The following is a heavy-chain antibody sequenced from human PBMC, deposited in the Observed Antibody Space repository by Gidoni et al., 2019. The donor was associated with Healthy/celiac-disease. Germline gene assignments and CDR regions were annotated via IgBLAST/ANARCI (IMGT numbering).Heavy chain of an antibody. V-gene: IGHV1-2*02. D-gene: IGHD3-10*01. CDR1: GYTFTGYY. Sequence: QVQLVQSGAEVKKPGASVKVSCKASGYTFTGYYMNWVRQAPVQGLEWMGWIIPNSGGTNDAQKLQGRVTMTRDTSISTAYMELSRLRSDDTAVYYCARDRRGLWFGELGLFDPWGQGTLVTVSS. CDR3: ARDRRGLWFGELGLFDP. J-gene: IGHJ5*02. CDR2: IIPNSGGT.